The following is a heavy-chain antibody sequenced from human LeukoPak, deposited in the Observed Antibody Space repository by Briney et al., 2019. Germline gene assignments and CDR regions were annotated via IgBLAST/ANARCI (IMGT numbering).Heavy chain of an antibody. Sequence: PSETLSLTCTVSGGSISSSSYYWGWIRQPPGKGLEWIGYIYYSGSTYYNPSLKSRVTISVDTSKNQFSLKLSSVTAADTAVYYCAREKAAAYSHAFDIWGQGTMVTVSS. D-gene: IGHD2-2*01. V-gene: IGHV4-30-4*08. J-gene: IGHJ3*02. CDR1: GGSISSSSYY. CDR2: IYYSGST. CDR3: AREKAAAYSHAFDI.